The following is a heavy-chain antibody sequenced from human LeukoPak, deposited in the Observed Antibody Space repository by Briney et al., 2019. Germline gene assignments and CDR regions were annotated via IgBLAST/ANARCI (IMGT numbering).Heavy chain of an antibody. CDR1: GYSFTSYW. V-gene: IGHV5-51*01. CDR2: VYPGDSDT. CDR3: AREAPYSSGWYWWFDP. J-gene: IGHJ5*02. D-gene: IGHD6-19*01. Sequence: GESLKISCKGSGYSFTSYWIGWVRQMPGKGLEWMGIVYPGDSDTRYSPSFQSQVTISADKSISTAYLQWSSLKASDTAMYYCAREAPYSSGWYWWFDPWGQGTLVTVSS.